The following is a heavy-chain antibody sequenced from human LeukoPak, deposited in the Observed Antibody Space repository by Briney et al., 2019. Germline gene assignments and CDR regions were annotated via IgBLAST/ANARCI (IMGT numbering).Heavy chain of an antibody. CDR3: ARAKSFYSADY. Sequence: GGSLKLSCAASGFTFDDYGMSWVRQAPGKGLEWVSGINWNGGSTGYADSVKGRFTISRDNAKNSLYLQMNSLRAEDTALYYCARAKSFYSADYWGQGTLVTVSS. J-gene: IGHJ4*02. V-gene: IGHV3-20*04. D-gene: IGHD4-11*01. CDR2: INWNGGST. CDR1: GFTFDDYG.